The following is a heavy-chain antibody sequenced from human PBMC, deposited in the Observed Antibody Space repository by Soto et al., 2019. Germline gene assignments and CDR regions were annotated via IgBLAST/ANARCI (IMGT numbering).Heavy chain of an antibody. D-gene: IGHD2-2*01. J-gene: IGHJ4*02. CDR3: AKGYCSSTSCREDY. CDR1: GSTFSSYA. Sequence: EVQLLESGGGLVQPGGSLRLSCAASGSTFSSYAMSWVRQAPGKGLEWVSAISGSGGSTYYADSVKGRFTISRDNSKNTLYLQMNSLRAEDTAVYYCAKGYCSSTSCREDYWGQGTLVTVSS. CDR2: ISGSGGST. V-gene: IGHV3-23*01.